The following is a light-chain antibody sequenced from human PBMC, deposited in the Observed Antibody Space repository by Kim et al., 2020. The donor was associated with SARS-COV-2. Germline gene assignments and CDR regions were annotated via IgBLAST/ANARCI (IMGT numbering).Light chain of an antibody. CDR3: NARDSSGNHYV. V-gene: IGLV3-19*01. Sequence: AVGQETRITYQADGQKCYYASWYKQKTVQAPVLVIYGKNNRPSGIPARFSGSSSGNTASSTITGAQAEDEADYYCNARDSSGNHYVFGTGTKVTVL. J-gene: IGLJ1*01. CDR1: GQKCYY. CDR2: GKN.